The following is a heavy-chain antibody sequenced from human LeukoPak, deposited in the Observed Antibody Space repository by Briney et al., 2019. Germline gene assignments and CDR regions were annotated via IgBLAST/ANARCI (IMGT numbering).Heavy chain of an antibody. J-gene: IGHJ4*02. CDR1: GGSISSYY. CDR3: ARELIAGSYYFDY. Sequence: SETLSLTCTVSGGSISSYYWSWIRQPPGKGLEWIGYIYYSGITNYNPSLMSRVTISVDTSKNQFSLKLSSVTAADTTVYYCARELIAGSYYFDYWGQGTLVTVSS. V-gene: IGHV4-59*01. CDR2: IYYSGIT. D-gene: IGHD6-13*01.